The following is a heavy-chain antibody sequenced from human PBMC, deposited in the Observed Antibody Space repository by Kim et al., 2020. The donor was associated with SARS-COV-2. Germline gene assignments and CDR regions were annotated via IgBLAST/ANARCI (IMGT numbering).Heavy chain of an antibody. J-gene: IGHJ3*02. V-gene: IGHV3-23*01. Sequence: GGSLRLSCAASGFTFSNYAMNWVRQAPGKGLEWVASICGGAANSNYADSVKGRFTISRDNSKNTLYLQMNSLTGDDTAVYYCAKCLYCNGSDAFDIWGLG. D-gene: IGHD2-8*02. CDR3: AKCLYCNGSDAFDI. CDR1: GFTFSNYA. CDR2: ICGGAANS.